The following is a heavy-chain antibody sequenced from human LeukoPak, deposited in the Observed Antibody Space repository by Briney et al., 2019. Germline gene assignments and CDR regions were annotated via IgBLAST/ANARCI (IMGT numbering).Heavy chain of an antibody. CDR3: AKKRNGSNYPFDY. D-gene: IGHD4-11*01. Sequence: GGSLRLSCAASGFTFSDHHMDWVRQAPGKGLEWVGRSEDKTNKYTTEYAASVKGRFTISRDDSKKSVYLQMNSLKTEDTAVYYCAKKRNGSNYPFDYWGQGTLVTVSS. CDR2: SEDKTNKYTT. V-gene: IGHV3-72*01. CDR1: GFTFSDHH. J-gene: IGHJ4*02.